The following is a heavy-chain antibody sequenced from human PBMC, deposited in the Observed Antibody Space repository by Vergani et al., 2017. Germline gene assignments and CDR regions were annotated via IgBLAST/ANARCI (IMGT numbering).Heavy chain of an antibody. Sequence: QVQLVESGGGLVKPGGSLRLSCAASGFTFSDYYMNWVRQAPGKGLEWVAFIRFDGSNTYYADSLKGRFTISRDNSQNSLYLQMNSLRAEDTAVYYCAKTLLTFSRASGDHYYYYGMDVWGQXP. CDR1: GFTFSDYY. CDR2: IRFDGSNT. CDR3: AKTLLTFSRASGDHYYYYGMDV. D-gene: IGHD2-2*01. V-gene: IGHV3-30*02. J-gene: IGHJ6*02.